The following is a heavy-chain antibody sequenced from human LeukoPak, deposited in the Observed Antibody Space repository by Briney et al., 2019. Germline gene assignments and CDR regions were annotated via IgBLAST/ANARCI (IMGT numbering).Heavy chain of an antibody. Sequence: SETLSLTCAVYGGSLSGYYWSWIRQPPGKGLEWIGEINHSGSTNYNPSLRSRVTISVDTSKNQFSLKLSSVTAADTAVYYCARGRDYSNYGQPIDYWGQGTLVTVSS. J-gene: IGHJ4*02. CDR1: GGSLSGYY. CDR3: ARGRDYSNYGQPIDY. V-gene: IGHV4-34*01. CDR2: INHSGST. D-gene: IGHD4-4*01.